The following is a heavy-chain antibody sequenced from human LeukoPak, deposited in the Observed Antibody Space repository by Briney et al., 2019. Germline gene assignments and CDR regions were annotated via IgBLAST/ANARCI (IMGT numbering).Heavy chain of an antibody. V-gene: IGHV3-23*01. CDR1: GFTFSSYA. J-gene: IGHJ5*02. D-gene: IGHD3-9*01. Sequence: SGGSLRLSCAASGFTFSSYAMSWVRQAPGKGLEWVSAISGSGGSTYYADSVKGRFTISRDNSKNTLYLQMNSLRAEDTAVYYCAKDLAYDILTGYSNRFDPWGQGTLVTVSS. CDR2: ISGSGGST. CDR3: AKDLAYDILTGYSNRFDP.